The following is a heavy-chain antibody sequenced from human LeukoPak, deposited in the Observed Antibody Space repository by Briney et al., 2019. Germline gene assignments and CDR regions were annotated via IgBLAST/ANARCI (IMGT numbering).Heavy chain of an antibody. CDR2: VHYSGTT. CDR1: DGSITNHD. CDR3: ARDAYYGPPDYYYYGMDV. Sequence: PSETLSLTCTVSDGSITNHDWSWVRQSPGKGLEFIGYVHYSGTTHYNPSLSSRVSISIDTSKNQFSLKLSSVTAADTAVYYCARDAYYGPPDYYYYGMDVWGQGTTVTVSS. D-gene: IGHD3-10*01. J-gene: IGHJ6*02. V-gene: IGHV4-59*11.